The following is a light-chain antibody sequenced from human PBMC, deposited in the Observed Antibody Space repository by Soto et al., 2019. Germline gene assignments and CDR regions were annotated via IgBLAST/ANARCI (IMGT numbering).Light chain of an antibody. CDR1: QSVSGSY. J-gene: IGKJ1*01. CDR3: QQYGSSPRT. Sequence: EIVLTQSPGTLSLSPGERATLSCRASQSVSGSYLAWYQQKPGQAPRLLIYGASRRATGIPDGFSGSGSGTDFTLTISRLEPEDFAVYYCQQYGSSPRTFGQGTKVDIK. V-gene: IGKV3-20*01. CDR2: GAS.